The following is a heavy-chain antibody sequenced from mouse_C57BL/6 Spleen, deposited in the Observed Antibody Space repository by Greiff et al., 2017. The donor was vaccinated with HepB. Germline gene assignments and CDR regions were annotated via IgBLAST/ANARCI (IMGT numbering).Heavy chain of an antibody. CDR1: GYTFTDHT. D-gene: IGHD1-1*01. V-gene: IGHV1-78*01. J-gene: IGHJ3*01. CDR2: IYPRDGST. CDR3: ARSDYGSEVFAY. Sequence: VQLQQSDAELVKPGASVKISCKVSGYTFTDHTIHWMKQRPDQGLDWIGYIYPRDGSTKYNEKFKGKATLTADKSSSTAYIQLNSLPSEDSAVFFCARSDYGSEVFAYWGQGARVTVAA.